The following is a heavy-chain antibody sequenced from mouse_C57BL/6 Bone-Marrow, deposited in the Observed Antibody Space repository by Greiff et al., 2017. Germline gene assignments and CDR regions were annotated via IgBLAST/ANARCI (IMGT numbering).Heavy chain of an antibody. V-gene: IGHV1-69*01. CDR2: IDPSDSYT. Sequence: QVQLKQPGAELVMPGASVKLSCKASGYTFTSYWMHWVKQRPGQGLEWIGEIDPSDSYTNYNQKFKGKSTLTVDKSSSTAYMQLSSLTSEDSAVYYCARQGTTVPYYFDYWGQGTTLTVSS. CDR1: GYTFTSYW. J-gene: IGHJ2*01. CDR3: ARQGTTVPYYFDY. D-gene: IGHD1-1*01.